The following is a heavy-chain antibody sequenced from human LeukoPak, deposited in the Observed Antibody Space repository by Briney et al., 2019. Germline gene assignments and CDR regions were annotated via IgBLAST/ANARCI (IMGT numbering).Heavy chain of an antibody. CDR3: ARLPGGGYYDSSGYSN. D-gene: IGHD3-22*01. CDR2: INHSGST. CDR1: GGSFSGYY. V-gene: IGHV4-34*01. J-gene: IGHJ4*02. Sequence: SETLSLTCAVYGGSFSGYYWSWIRQPPGKGLEWIGEINHSGSTNYNPSLKSRVTISVDTSKNQFSLKLGSVTAADTAVYYCARLPGGGYYDSSGYSNWGQGTLVTVSS.